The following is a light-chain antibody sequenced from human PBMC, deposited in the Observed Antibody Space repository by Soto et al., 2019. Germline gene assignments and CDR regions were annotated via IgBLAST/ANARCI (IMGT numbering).Light chain of an antibody. CDR3: QQYGSSPIT. CDR1: QSVSSNY. V-gene: IGKV3-20*01. Sequence: EIVLTQSPGTLSLSPGEGATLSCRASQSVSSNYLAWYQQKPGQAPRLLIYGASSRATGVPDRFSGRGSGTDFTLTISRLQPEDFAVYYCQQYGSSPITFGQGTRLEIK. CDR2: GAS. J-gene: IGKJ5*01.